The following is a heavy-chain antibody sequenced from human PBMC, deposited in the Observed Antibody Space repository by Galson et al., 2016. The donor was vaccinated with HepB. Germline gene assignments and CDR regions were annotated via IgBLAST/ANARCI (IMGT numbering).Heavy chain of an antibody. D-gene: IGHD1-1*01. CDR1: GFVFSNFG. CDR3: AKERLVRRIFDH. CDR2: SISTTRTT. V-gene: IGHV3-23*01. Sequence: SLRLSCASSGFVFSNFGLSWVRQAPGKGLAWVASISTTRTTYYPDPVQGRFTISRDNSNNTLYLPMNGLSAEDTAVYYCAKERLVRRIFDHWGQGTLLTVSS. J-gene: IGHJ4*02.